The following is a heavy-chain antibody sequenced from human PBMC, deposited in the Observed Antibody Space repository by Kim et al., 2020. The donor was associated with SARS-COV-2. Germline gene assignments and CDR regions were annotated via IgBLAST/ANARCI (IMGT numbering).Heavy chain of an antibody. Sequence: PPLKTRVTITVDTSKNQFSLKLSSVTAADTAVFYCARGDKIAARPKWFDPWGQGTLVTVSS. CDR3: ARGDKIAARPKWFDP. V-gene: IGHV4-59*09. J-gene: IGHJ5*02. D-gene: IGHD6-6*01.